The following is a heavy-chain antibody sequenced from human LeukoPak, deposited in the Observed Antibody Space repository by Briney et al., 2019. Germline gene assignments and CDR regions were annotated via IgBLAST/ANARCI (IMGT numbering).Heavy chain of an antibody. Sequence: PSETLSLTCTVSGGSISSGGYYWSWIRQHPGKGLEWIGYIYYSGSTYYNPSLKSRVTISVDTSKNQFSLKLSSVTAADTAVYYCARVFDGGKQQPINWFDPWGQGTLVTVSS. CDR3: ARVFDGGKQQPINWFDP. CDR2: IYYSGST. CDR1: GGSISSGGYY. J-gene: IGHJ5*02. D-gene: IGHD6-13*01. V-gene: IGHV4-31*03.